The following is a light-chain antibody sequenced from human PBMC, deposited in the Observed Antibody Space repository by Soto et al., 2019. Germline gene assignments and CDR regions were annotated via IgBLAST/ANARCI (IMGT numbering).Light chain of an antibody. J-gene: IGKJ2*01. V-gene: IGKV3-15*01. CDR1: QSVSSY. CDR2: GAS. CDR3: QQYNNWPMYT. Sequence: EIVMTQSPATLSVSPGERATLSCRASQSVSSYLAWYQQKRGQAPRLLIYGASTRATGIPGRFSGSGSGTEFTLTISSLQYEDFAVYYCQQYNNWPMYTFGQGTKLEIK.